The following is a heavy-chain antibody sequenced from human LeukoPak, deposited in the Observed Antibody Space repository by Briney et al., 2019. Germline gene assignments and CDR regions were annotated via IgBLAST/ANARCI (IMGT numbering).Heavy chain of an antibody. V-gene: IGHV4-39*07. J-gene: IGHJ6*03. CDR3: ARETNDYIDSSAYMDV. D-gene: IGHD3-22*01. Sequence: PSQTLSLTCTVSGASITSGVHYWSWIRQHPGKGLEWIGSIDYSGSPCYRPSLKSGATISVDTSKRQVSLKLSSVTAADTAVYYCARETNDYIDSSAYMDVWGQRTTVTVSS. CDR2: IDYSGSP. CDR1: GASITSGVHY.